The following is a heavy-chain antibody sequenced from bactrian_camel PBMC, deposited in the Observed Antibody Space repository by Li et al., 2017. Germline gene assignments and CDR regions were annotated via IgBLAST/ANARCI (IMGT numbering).Heavy chain of an antibody. CDR1: GRTYC. CDR3: ASGPSCRTIVARQFDV. J-gene: IGHJ4*01. V-gene: IGHV3S1*01. Sequence: HVQLVESGGGSVQAGGSLRLACVASGRTYCMGWFRQAPANEREGVAAITDDGTRTLYVDSVKGRFTINRDIVESTLYLRMNRLTAEDSAMYYCASGPSCRTIVARQFDVWGQGTQVTVS. CDR2: ITDDGTRT.